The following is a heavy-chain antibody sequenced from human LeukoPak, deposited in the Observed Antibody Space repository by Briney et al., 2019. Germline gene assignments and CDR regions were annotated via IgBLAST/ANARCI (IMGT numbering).Heavy chain of an antibody. CDR3: ANVIAGVTTDY. J-gene: IGHJ4*02. CDR2: INPNSGDT. CDR1: GYTFTGYY. D-gene: IGHD1-26*01. Sequence: GASVKVSCKASGYTFTGYYIHWVRQAPGQGLEWMGWINPNSGDTNFAQKFQGRVTMTRDTSISTAYMELSRLRSDDTAVYYCANVIAGVTTDYWGQGTLATVSS. V-gene: IGHV1-2*02.